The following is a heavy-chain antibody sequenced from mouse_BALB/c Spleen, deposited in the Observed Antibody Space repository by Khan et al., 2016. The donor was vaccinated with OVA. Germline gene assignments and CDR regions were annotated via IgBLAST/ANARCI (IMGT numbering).Heavy chain of an antibody. CDR2: IFPGSVST. J-gene: IGHJ3*01. Sequence: QVQLQQSGGDLMKPGASVKISCKATGYTFSSYWIEWVKQRPGHGLEWIGQIFPGSVSTTYNEKFKGKATFTADTSSNTAYMQLSSLTEEDSAVYYCARGGYGAFAYWGQGTLVTVSA. CDR3: ARGGYGAFAY. V-gene: IGHV1-9*01. D-gene: IGHD2-2*01. CDR1: GYTFSSYW.